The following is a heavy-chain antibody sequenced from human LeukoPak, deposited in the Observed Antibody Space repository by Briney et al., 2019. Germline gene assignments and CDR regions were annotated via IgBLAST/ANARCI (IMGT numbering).Heavy chain of an antibody. CDR2: INPNSGGT. CDR1: GYTFTGYY. CDR3: ARWREFLFPIDY. D-gene: IGHD3-10*01. Sequence: GASVKVSCKASGYTFTGYYMHWVRQAPGQGLEWMGWINPNSGGTNYAQKFQGWVTMTRDTSISTAYMELSRLRSDDTAVYYCARWREFLFPIDYWGQGTLVTVSS. J-gene: IGHJ4*02. V-gene: IGHV1-2*04.